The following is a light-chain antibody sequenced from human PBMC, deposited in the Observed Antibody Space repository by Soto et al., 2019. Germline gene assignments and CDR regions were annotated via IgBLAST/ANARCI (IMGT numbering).Light chain of an antibody. CDR2: DVS. CDR3: SSYTTTRTRYD. Sequence: QSALTQPASVSGSPGQTITISCTGTSRDVGGYNFVSWYQHHPGEAPKVMIFDVSNRPSGVSNRLSGFKSGNTASLTISGLQADDEADYYCSSYTTTRTRYDFGTGTKVPFL. V-gene: IGLV2-14*03. CDR1: SRDVGGYNF. J-gene: IGLJ1*01.